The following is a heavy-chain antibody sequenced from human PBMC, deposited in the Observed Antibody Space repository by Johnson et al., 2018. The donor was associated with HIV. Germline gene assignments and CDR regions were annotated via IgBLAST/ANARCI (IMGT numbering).Heavy chain of an antibody. Sequence: EVQLVESGGGLVQPGGSLRLSCAASGFSVSSNYMTWVRQAPGKGLEWVSVIYSGGTTWYADSVKGRFTISRDNSRDTVHLQMNSLRSEDTAVYYCASRGREIVAAGILGAFDIWGQGTMVTVSS. CDR3: ASRGREIVAAGILGAFDI. V-gene: IGHV3-66*02. J-gene: IGHJ3*02. CDR1: GFSVSSNY. CDR2: IYSGGTT. D-gene: IGHD6-13*01.